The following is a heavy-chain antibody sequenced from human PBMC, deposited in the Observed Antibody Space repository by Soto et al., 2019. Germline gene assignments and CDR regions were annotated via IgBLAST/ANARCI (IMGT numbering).Heavy chain of an antibody. Sequence: GGSLRLSCAASGFTFSSYAMHWVRQAPGKGLEWVAVISYDGSNKYYADSVKGRFTISRDNSKNTLYLQMNSLRAEDTAVYYCARDSGRDPPYCSGGSCYSYFDYWGQGTLVTVSS. V-gene: IGHV3-30-3*01. CDR1: GFTFSSYA. J-gene: IGHJ4*02. CDR3: ARDSGRDPPYCSGGSCYSYFDY. D-gene: IGHD2-15*01. CDR2: ISYDGSNK.